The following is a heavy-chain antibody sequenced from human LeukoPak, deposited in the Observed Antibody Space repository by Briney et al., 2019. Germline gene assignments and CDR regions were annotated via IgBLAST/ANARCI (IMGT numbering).Heavy chain of an antibody. CDR1: GGTFSSYA. CDR2: IIPIFGTA. D-gene: IGHD6-19*01. Sequence: SVTVSCTASGGTFSSYAISWVRQAPGQGLEWMGGIIPIFGTANYAQKFQGRVTITADESTSTAYMELSSLRSEDTAVYYCARGPQWLYFDYWGQGTLVTVSS. J-gene: IGHJ4*02. V-gene: IGHV1-69*13. CDR3: ARGPQWLYFDY.